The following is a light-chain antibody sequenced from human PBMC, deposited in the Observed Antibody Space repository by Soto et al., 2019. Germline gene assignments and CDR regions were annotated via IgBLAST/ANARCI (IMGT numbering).Light chain of an antibody. CDR3: QQYNSWPLT. CDR1: QSLNSD. Sequence: ETVMTQSPATLSMPPGERATLSCRASQSLNSDLAWYQQKPGQAPRLLIYGASTRATGIPGRFSGSGSGTEFTLTISSLQSEDFAVYYCQQYNSWPLTFGGGTKVDIK. CDR2: GAS. J-gene: IGKJ4*01. V-gene: IGKV3-15*01.